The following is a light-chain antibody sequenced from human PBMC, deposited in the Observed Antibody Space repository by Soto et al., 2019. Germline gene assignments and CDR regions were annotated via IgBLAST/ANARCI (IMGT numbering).Light chain of an antibody. CDR2: DAS. Sequence: EIVMTQSPATLSVSPGERATLSCRASQSVSSYLAWYQQKPGQAPRLLIYDASNRATGIPARFSGSGSGTDFTLTISSIEPEDFAVYYCQQRSNWITFGQGTRLEIK. J-gene: IGKJ5*01. CDR3: QQRSNWIT. CDR1: QSVSSY. V-gene: IGKV3-11*01.